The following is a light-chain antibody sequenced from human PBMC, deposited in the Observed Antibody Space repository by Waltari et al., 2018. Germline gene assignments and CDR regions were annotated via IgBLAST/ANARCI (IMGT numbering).Light chain of an antibody. CDR3: ATWDNSLTDVV. CDR2: DND. V-gene: IGLV1-51*01. J-gene: IGLJ2*01. CDR1: TSNLWNSY. Sequence: QSVLTQPPSVSAPPGQKVTISCSGGTSNLWNSYVSWYYHLPGAAPKLLIYDNDKRPAGIPDRCTASKAGTAATLGITGLQIGDEADYYCATWDNSLTDVVFGGGTKLTVL.